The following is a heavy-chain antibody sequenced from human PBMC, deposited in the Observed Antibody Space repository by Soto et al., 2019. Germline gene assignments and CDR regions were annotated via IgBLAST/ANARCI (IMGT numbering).Heavy chain of an antibody. Sequence: EVQLVESGGGLVEPGGSLRSYCAASGFTFSSDWMSWVRQAPGKGLEWVADIKEDGGKKYYVDSVRGRFTISRDNATNTPYLQMNRVRAEHTAVYYCARGLYNSGWYMDYFDSWGQGNLVTVSS. J-gene: IGHJ4*02. CDR3: ARGLYNSGWYMDYFDS. V-gene: IGHV3-7*04. CDR1: GFTFSSDW. D-gene: IGHD6-19*01. CDR2: IKEDGGKK.